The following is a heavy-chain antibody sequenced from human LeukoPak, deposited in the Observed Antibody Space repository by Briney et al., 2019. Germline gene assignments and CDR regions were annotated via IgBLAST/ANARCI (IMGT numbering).Heavy chain of an antibody. J-gene: IGHJ3*01. D-gene: IGHD4-17*01. V-gene: IGHV3-23*01. CDR2: IRSGGSA. Sequence: PGGSLRLSCAASGFTFSNYAMIWLRQAPGQGLEWVSAIRSGGSAKYADPVKARFTISRDNSKNTLYLQMNSLRAEDTALYFCARDPIGDYIGAFDFLGQGTVVTVSS. CDR3: ARDPIGDYIGAFDF. CDR1: GFTFSNYA.